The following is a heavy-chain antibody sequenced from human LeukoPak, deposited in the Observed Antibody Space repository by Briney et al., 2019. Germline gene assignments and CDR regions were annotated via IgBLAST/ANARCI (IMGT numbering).Heavy chain of an antibody. CDR3: ARAQYSSSWS. D-gene: IGHD6-13*01. J-gene: IGHJ4*02. Sequence: SEILSLTCTVSGGSVSSDSYYWSWIRQPPGKGLEWIGYIYYSGSTNYNPSLKSRVTISVDTSKNQFSLKLSSVTAADTAVYYCARAQYSSSWSWGQGTLVTVSS. V-gene: IGHV4-61*01. CDR2: IYYSGST. CDR1: GGSVSSDSYY.